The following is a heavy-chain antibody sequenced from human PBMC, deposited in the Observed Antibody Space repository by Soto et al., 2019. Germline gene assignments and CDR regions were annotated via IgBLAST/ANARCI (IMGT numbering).Heavy chain of an antibody. J-gene: IGHJ4*02. CDR1: GGTFNTYA. V-gene: IGHV1-69*19. Sequence: QVQLVQSGAEMKKPGSSVKVSCQSSGGTFNTYAMNWVRQAPGQGPEWMGDISPMFGAANYAPKFQGRGTITADESTATSSMQLSSWTSEDTALYFCAREVQVHTPAFVYWGQGTLVTVSS. D-gene: IGHD3-10*01. CDR2: ISPMFGAA. CDR3: AREVQVHTPAFVY.